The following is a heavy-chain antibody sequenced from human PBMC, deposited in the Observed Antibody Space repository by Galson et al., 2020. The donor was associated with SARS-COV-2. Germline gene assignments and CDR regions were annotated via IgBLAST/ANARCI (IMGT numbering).Heavy chain of an antibody. CDR3: AGIIAVAGTNY. CDR1: GGSISSSSYY. CDR2: IYYSGST. D-gene: IGHD6-19*01. Sequence: SETLSLTCTVPGGSISSSSYYWGWIRQPPGKGLEWIGSIYYSGSTYYNPSLKSRVTISVDTSKNQFSLKLSSVTAADTAVYYCAGIIAVAGTNYWGQGTLVTVSS. V-gene: IGHV4-39*07. J-gene: IGHJ4*02.